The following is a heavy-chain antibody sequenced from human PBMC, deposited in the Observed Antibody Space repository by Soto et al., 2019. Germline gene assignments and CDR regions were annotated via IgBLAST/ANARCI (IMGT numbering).Heavy chain of an antibody. CDR2: LSGSGVST. CDR1: GFTFTNYA. CDR3: AKHSISMLRALTNWFDS. D-gene: IGHD3-10*01. V-gene: IGHV3-23*01. Sequence: SLRLSCVASGFTFTNYAMTWVRQAPGKGLEWVSALSGSGVSTYYADSVRGRFTISRDNSQNTLYLQMNSLRPEDTALYYCAKHSISMLRALTNWFDSWGQGTLVTVSS. J-gene: IGHJ5*01.